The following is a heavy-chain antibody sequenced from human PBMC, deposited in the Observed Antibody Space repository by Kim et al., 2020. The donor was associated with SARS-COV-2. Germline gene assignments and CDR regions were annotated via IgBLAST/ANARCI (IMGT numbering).Heavy chain of an antibody. V-gene: IGHV3-9*01. Sequence: ADSVKGRFTSSRDNAKNSLFLEMNSLIVEDTALYFCAKDLEPRQASPLVYWGQGTLVTVSS. D-gene: IGHD6-6*01. J-gene: IGHJ4*02. CDR3: AKDLEPRQASPLVY.